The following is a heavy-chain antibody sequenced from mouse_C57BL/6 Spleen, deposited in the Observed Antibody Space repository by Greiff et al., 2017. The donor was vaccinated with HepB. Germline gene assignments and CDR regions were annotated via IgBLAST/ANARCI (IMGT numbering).Heavy chain of an antibody. Sequence: EVKLMESGGGLVKPGGSLKLSCAASGFTFSDYGVHWVRQAPEKGLEWVAYISSGSSTIYYADTVKGRFTISRDNAKNTLFLQMTSLRSEDTAMYYCAREAYYSNYDAMDYWGQGTSVTVSS. J-gene: IGHJ4*01. CDR3: AREAYYSNYDAMDY. CDR1: GFTFSDYG. D-gene: IGHD2-5*01. CDR2: ISSGSSTI. V-gene: IGHV5-17*01.